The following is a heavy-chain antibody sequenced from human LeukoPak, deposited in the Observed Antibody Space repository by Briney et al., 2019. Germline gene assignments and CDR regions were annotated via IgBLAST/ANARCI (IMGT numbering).Heavy chain of an antibody. CDR3: AKNSGSYDLHY. Sequence: GVSLTLPCGVCGFTFCNYAMIWVRQAPGKGRVGLFDISECGGNTYYADSVKGRFTISRDNSTNTMYLRWNSPGGEATAVYYCAKNSGSYDLHYWGQGTLVTVSS. CDR2: ISECGGNT. J-gene: IGHJ4*02. V-gene: IGHV3-23*01. D-gene: IGHD1-26*01. CDR1: GFTFCNYA.